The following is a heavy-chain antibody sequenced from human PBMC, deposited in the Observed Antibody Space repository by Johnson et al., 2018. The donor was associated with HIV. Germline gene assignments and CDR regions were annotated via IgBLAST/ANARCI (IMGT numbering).Heavy chain of an antibody. J-gene: IGHJ3*02. CDR3: TTEIVIDGFDI. V-gene: IGHV3-15*01. Sequence: VQLVESGGGVVQPGRSLRLSCVASGFTFDDYGMSWVRQAPGKGLEWVGRIRRKIEGETSDYAAPVKGRFTISRDDSTTKLSLQMNSLTNEDKAVYYCTTEIVIDGFDIWGQGTMVTVSS. CDR1: GFTFDDYG. CDR2: IRRKIEGETS. D-gene: IGHD3-16*02.